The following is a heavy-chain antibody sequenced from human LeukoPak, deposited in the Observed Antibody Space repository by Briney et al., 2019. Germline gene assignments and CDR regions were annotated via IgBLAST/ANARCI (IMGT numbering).Heavy chain of an antibody. J-gene: IGHJ6*02. Sequence: HAGGSLRLSCAASGFSFSSYAMNWVRQAPGKGLEWVSGISGSGDTTYYADSMKGRFTISRDSSKNTLFLQMNSLRAEDTAVYYCAKDRRYYYYAMHVWGQGTTVTVSS. CDR3: AKDRRYYYYAMHV. CDR1: GFSFSSYA. CDR2: ISGSGDTT. V-gene: IGHV3-23*01.